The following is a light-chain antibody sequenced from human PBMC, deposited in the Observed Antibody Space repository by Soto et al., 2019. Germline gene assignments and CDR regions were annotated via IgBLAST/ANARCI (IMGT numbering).Light chain of an antibody. Sequence: EIVMAQSPDTLSVSPWERATLSCRASPSVSGSNLAWYQQKPGQAPRLLIYGASARATGIPARFSGGGSGAEFTLTISSLQSEDFALYYCQQYHNLWTFGQGTKVDI. V-gene: IGKV3-15*01. J-gene: IGKJ1*01. CDR1: PSVSGSN. CDR2: GAS. CDR3: QQYHNLWT.